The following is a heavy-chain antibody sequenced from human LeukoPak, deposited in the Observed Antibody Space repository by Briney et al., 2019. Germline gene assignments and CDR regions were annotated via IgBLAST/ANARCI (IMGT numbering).Heavy chain of an antibody. CDR2: VDSKSGGT. J-gene: IGHJ6*02. Sequence: ASVKVSCKASGYTFTGYYMHWVRQAPGQGFEWLGRVDSKSGGTNYAQKFQGRVTMTRDTSISTAYMELSRLRSDDTAVYYCARESLPIRSSGWYGGTYYYYYGMDVWGQGTTVTVSS. CDR1: GYTFTGYY. V-gene: IGHV1-2*02. CDR3: ARESLPIRSSGWYGGTYYYYYGMDV. D-gene: IGHD6-19*01.